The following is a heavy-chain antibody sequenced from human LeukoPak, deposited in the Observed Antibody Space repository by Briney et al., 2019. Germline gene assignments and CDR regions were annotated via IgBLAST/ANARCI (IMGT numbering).Heavy chain of an antibody. J-gene: IGHJ6*02. CDR2: IKQDGSEK. Sequence: GGSLRLSCAASGFTFSSYWMRWVRQAPGKGLEWVANIKQDGSEKNYVDSVKGRFTISRDNAKNSLYLQMNSLRAEDTAVYYCGRHISSLYNYYGMDVWGQGTTVTVSS. CDR1: GFTFSSYW. CDR3: GRHISSLYNYYGMDV. V-gene: IGHV3-7*03. D-gene: IGHD6-6*01.